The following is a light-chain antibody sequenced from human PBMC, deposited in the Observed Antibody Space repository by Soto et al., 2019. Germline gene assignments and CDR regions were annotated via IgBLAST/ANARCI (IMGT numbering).Light chain of an antibody. CDR3: HLRSNWTPEYP. CDR2: DAS. CDR1: QSVTTY. J-gene: IGKJ2*01. Sequence: EVVLTQSPATLSLSPGERATLSCRASQSVTTYLAWYQQSPGQAPRLLIYDASNRATGIPARFSGSGSGPDGTLTTGSLQPDDSAVYICHLRSNWTPEYPFGQGTKLEIK. V-gene: IGKV3-11*01.